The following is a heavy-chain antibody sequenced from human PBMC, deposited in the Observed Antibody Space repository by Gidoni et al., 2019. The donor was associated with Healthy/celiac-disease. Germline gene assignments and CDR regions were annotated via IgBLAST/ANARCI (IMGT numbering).Heavy chain of an antibody. CDR2: ISYDGSNK. CDR1: GFTFSSYG. D-gene: IGHD5-18*01. J-gene: IGHJ5*02. CDR3: AKGRGRIQLWS. Sequence: QVQLVESGGGVVQPGSSLRLSCADSGFTFSSYGMHWVRQAPGKGLEWVAVISYDGSNKYYADSVKGRFTISRDNSKNTLYLQMNSLRAEDTAVYYCAKGRGRIQLWSWGQGTLVTVSS. V-gene: IGHV3-30*18.